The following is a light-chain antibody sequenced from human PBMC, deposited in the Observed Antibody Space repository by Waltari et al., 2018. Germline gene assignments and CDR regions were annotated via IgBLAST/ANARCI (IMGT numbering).Light chain of an antibody. V-gene: IGKV4-1*01. Sequence: DIVMTQSPDSLAVSLGERATINCKSRQSVLYISNNKNYLAWDQRKPGQHPKLLIYWASTRKSVVPDRCSGSGSGTDFSLAISSLQAEDVAVYVCQHYCGTPWTFDQGTKVEI. CDR1: QSVLYISNNKNY. CDR3: QHYCGTPWT. CDR2: WAS. J-gene: IGKJ1*01.